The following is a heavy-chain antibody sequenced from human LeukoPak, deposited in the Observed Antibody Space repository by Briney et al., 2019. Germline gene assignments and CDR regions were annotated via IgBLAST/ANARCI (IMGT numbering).Heavy chain of an antibody. CDR1: GYTFTGYY. Sequence: ASVKVSCKASGYTFTGYYMHWVRQAPGQGLEWMGRINPNSGGTNYAQKFQGRVTMTRDTPISTAYMELSRLRSDDTAVYYCARVKTKRPGDYGDYGHADYWGQGTLVTVSS. CDR2: INPNSGGT. D-gene: IGHD4-17*01. J-gene: IGHJ4*02. CDR3: ARVKTKRPGDYGDYGHADY. V-gene: IGHV1-2*06.